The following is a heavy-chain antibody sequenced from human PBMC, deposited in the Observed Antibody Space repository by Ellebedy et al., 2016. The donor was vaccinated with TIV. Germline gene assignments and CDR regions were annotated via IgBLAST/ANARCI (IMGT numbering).Heavy chain of an antibody. CDR2: IYPGDFKT. CDR1: GYRFTNSW. D-gene: IGHD1-26*01. CDR3: ATNSGNNRDYDY. V-gene: IGHV5-51*01. J-gene: IGHJ4*02. Sequence: GESLKISCKAFGYRFTNSWIAWVRQRHGNGLEWMGVIYPGDFKTRYSPSFQGQVTMSVDRSISTAYLHWWSLKASDTAVYYCATNSGNNRDYDYWGQGTLVTVSS.